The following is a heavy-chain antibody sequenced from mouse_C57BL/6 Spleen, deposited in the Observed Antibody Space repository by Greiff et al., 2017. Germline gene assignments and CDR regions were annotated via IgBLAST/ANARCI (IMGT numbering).Heavy chain of an antibody. J-gene: IGHJ4*01. CDR2: IRSKSNNYAT. CDR3: VWDPRGAMDY. V-gene: IGHV10-1*01. CDR1: GFSFNPYA. Sequence: EVQGVESGGGLVQPKGSLKLSCAASGFSFNPYAMNWVRQAPGKGLEWVARIRSKSNNYATYYADSVKDRFTISRDDSESMLYLQMNNLKTEDTAMYYCVWDPRGAMDYWGQGTSVTVSS. D-gene: IGHD4-1*01.